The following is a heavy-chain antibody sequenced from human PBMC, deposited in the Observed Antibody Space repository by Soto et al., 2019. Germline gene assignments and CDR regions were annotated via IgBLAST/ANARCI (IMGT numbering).Heavy chain of an antibody. D-gene: IGHD1-1*01. CDR2: VYYNGGS. CDR3: VIQGIGTIHGLVDV. J-gene: IGHJ6*02. Sequence: QVQLQESGPGLVKPSETLSLTCTVSGGSIDGYNCAWIRQPPGKSLEWVGYVYYNGGSRYNPSLERRVTLSMDTSKSQFSLQLRSVTAADTAVYYCVIQGIGTIHGLVDVWGRGTTVTVSS. V-gene: IGHV4-59*08. CDR1: GGSIDGYN.